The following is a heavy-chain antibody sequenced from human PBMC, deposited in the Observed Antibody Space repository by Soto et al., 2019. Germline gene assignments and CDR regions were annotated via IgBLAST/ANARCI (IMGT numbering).Heavy chain of an antibody. Sequence: GGSLSLSCAASGFTFSSYAMHWGRQAPGKGLEWVAVISYDGSNKYYADSVKGRFTISRDNSKNTLYLQMNSLRAEDTAVYYCARDRGSYLFDYWGQGTLVTVS. CDR3: ARDRGSYLFDY. J-gene: IGHJ4*02. CDR2: ISYDGSNK. V-gene: IGHV3-30-3*01. CDR1: GFTFSSYA. D-gene: IGHD1-26*01.